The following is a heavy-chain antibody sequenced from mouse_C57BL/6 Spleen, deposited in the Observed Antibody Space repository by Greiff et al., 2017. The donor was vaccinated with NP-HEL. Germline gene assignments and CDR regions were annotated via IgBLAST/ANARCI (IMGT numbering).Heavy chain of an antibody. D-gene: IGHD1-1*01. CDR2: INPSTGGT. CDR3: ARDYYGSGFAY. V-gene: IGHV1-42*01. J-gene: IGHJ3*01. CDR1: GYSFTGYY. Sequence: VHVKQSGPELVKPGASVKISCKASGYSFTGYYMNWVKQSPEKSLEWIGEINPSTGGTTYNQKFKAKATLTVDKSSSTAYMQLKSLTSEDSAVYYCARDYYGSGFAYWGQGTLVTVSA.